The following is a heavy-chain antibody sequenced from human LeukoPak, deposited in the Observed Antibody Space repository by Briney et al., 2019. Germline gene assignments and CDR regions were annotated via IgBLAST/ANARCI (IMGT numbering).Heavy chain of an antibody. D-gene: IGHD3-10*01. CDR2: IYYSGST. Sequence: SETLSLTCTVSGGSISSYYWSWIRKPPGKGLEWIGYIYYSGSTKYNPSLKSRVTISVDTSKNQFSLKLSSVTAADSAVYYCARDARGSWYFDLWGRGTLVTVSS. V-gene: IGHV4-59*01. J-gene: IGHJ2*01. CDR1: GGSISSYY. CDR3: ARDARGSWYFDL.